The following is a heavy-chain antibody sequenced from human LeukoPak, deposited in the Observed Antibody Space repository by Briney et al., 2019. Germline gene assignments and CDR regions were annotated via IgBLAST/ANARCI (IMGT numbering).Heavy chain of an antibody. D-gene: IGHD3-22*01. V-gene: IGHV3-23*01. CDR1: GFTFSSYA. CDR3: AKDPYYDSSGHFDY. Sequence: GGSLGLSCAASGFTFSSYAMSWVRQAPGKGLEWVSAISGSGGSTYYADSVKGRFTISRDNSKNTLYLQMNSLRAEDTAVYYCAKDPYYDSSGHFDYWGQGTLVTVSS. CDR2: ISGSGGST. J-gene: IGHJ4*02.